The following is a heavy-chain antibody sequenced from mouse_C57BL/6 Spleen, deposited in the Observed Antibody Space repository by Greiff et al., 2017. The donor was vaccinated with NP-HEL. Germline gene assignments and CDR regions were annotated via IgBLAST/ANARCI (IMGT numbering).Heavy chain of an antibody. CDR3: ARKRNDYDDEDYAMDY. Sequence: QVQLQQSGAELARPGASVKLSCKASGYTFTSYGISWVKQRTGQGLEWIGEIYPRSGNTYYNEKFKGKATLTADKSSSTAYMELRSLTSEDSAVYFCARKRNDYDDEDYAMDYWGQGTSVTVSS. D-gene: IGHD2-4*01. CDR1: GYTFTSYG. J-gene: IGHJ4*01. CDR2: IYPRSGNT. V-gene: IGHV1-81*01.